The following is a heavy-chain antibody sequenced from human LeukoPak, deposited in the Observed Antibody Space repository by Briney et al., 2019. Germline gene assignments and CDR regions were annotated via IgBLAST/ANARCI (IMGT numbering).Heavy chain of an antibody. J-gene: IGHJ4*02. Sequence: ASVKVSCKASGFPFTTYGFTWVRQAPGKGLEWMGCVSAYNGYTNYARSIQGRVTMTTDTSTRTVYLELRSLRSDDTTMYYCARDVYCSGGSCYPTGVDYWGQGTLVTVSS. CDR2: VSAYNGYT. CDR1: GFPFTTYG. D-gene: IGHD2-15*01. CDR3: ARDVYCSGGSCYPTGVDY. V-gene: IGHV1-18*01.